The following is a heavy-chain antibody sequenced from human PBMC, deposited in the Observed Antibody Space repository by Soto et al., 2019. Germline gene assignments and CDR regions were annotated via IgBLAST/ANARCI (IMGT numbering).Heavy chain of an antibody. CDR2: IKQDGSEK. CDR1: GFTFSSSW. J-gene: IGHJ4*02. Sequence: GGSLRLSCAASGFTFSSSWMTWVRQAPGKGLEWVANIKQDGSEKYYVDSVKGRFTISRDNAQNSLYLQMSSLGAEDTAMYYCSRGPYYFDYWGQGTLVTVSS. V-gene: IGHV3-7*01. CDR3: SRGPYYFDY.